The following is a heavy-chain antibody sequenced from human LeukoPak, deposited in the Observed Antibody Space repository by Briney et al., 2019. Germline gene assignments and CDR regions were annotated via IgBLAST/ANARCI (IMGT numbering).Heavy chain of an antibody. CDR3: ALARSLDY. CDR1: VFTVSSYW. V-gene: IGHV3-7*03. J-gene: IGHJ4*02. CDR2: IKQDGSEK. Sequence: GGSLRLSCAASVFTVSSYWMTWVRQAPGKGLEWVANIKQDGSEKYYVDSVKGRFTISRDNAKNSLYLQMNSLRVEDTAVYYCALARSLDYWGQGILVTVSS.